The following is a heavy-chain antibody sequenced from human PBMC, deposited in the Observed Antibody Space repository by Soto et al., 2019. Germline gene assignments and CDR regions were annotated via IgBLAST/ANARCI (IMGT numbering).Heavy chain of an antibody. D-gene: IGHD3-3*01. Sequence: GGSLRLSCAASGFTFSSYAMHWVRQAPGKGLEWVAVISYDGSNKYYADSVKGRFTISRDNSKNTLYLQMNSLRAEDTAVYYCARDSSEYYDFWSGYSIKGMDVWGQGTTVTVSS. CDR3: ARDSSEYYDFWSGYSIKGMDV. CDR2: ISYDGSNK. CDR1: GFTFSSYA. J-gene: IGHJ6*02. V-gene: IGHV3-30-3*01.